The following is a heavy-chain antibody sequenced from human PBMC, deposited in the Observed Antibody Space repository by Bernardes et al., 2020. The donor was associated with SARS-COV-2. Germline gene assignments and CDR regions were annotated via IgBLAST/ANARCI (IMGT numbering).Heavy chain of an antibody. Sequence: GGSLRLSCAASGFTFDDYGMSWVRQAPGKGLEWVSGINWNGGSTGYADSVKGRFSISRDNAKNSLYLQMNSLRAEDTALYHCARHWAYDSSGYFDLWGRGTLVTVSS. V-gene: IGHV3-20*01. CDR3: ARHWAYDSSGYFDL. CDR1: GFTFDDYG. D-gene: IGHD3-22*01. J-gene: IGHJ2*01. CDR2: INWNGGST.